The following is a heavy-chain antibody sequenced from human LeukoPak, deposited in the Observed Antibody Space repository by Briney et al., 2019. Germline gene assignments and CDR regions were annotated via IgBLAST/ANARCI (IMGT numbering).Heavy chain of an antibody. Sequence: GESLKISCKGSGYSFTSYWISWVRQMPGKGLEWMGRIGPSDSYTNYSPSFQGHVTISADKSISTAYLQWSSLKASDTAMYYCARHRGIAAANFDYWGQGTLVTVSS. CDR2: IGPSDSYT. V-gene: IGHV5-10-1*01. D-gene: IGHD6-13*01. CDR3: ARHRGIAAANFDY. J-gene: IGHJ4*02. CDR1: GYSFTSYW.